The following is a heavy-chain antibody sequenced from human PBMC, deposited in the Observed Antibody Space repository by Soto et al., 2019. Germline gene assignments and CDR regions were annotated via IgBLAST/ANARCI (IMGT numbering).Heavy chain of an antibody. J-gene: IGHJ4*02. D-gene: IGHD1-1*01. CDR3: ARDPGDNWSHYFDY. V-gene: IGHV3-7*04. CDR1: GFIFSSYW. CDR2: IKQDGTEQ. Sequence: GGSLRLSCAASGFIFSSYWMGWVRQAPGKGLEWVANIKQDGTEQYYVDSVKGRFTISRDSAKDSVYLQMDSLRDEDTAVYFCARDPGDNWSHYFDYWGQGTLVTVSS.